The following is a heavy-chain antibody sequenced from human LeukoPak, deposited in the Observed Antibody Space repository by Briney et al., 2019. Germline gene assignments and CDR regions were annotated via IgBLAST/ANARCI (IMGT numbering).Heavy chain of an antibody. J-gene: IGHJ4*02. CDR1: GFTFSSYS. D-gene: IGHD6-13*01. CDR3: AREEAGAADY. V-gene: IGHV3-48*04. CDR2: ISSSSSTI. Sequence: PGGSLRLSCAASGFTFSSYSMNWVRQAPGKGLEWVSYISSSSSTIYYADSVKGRFTISRDNAKNSLYLQMNSLRAEDTAVYYCAREEAGAADYWGRGTLL.